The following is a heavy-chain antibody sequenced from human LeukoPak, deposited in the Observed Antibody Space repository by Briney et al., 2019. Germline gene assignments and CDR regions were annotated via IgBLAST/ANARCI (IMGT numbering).Heavy chain of an antibody. D-gene: IGHD1-1*01. J-gene: IGHJ4*02. CDR1: GYTFTSYY. V-gene: IGHV1-46*01. Sequence: ASVKVSCKASGYTFTSYYMHWVRQAPGQGLEWMGLINPSGTNTNYAQKFRGRVTMTRDTSTSTVYMDLSSLQASDTAMYYCVRLFRNWSDGGVDQWGQGTLVTVPS. CDR3: VRLFRNWSDGGVDQ. CDR2: INPSGTNT.